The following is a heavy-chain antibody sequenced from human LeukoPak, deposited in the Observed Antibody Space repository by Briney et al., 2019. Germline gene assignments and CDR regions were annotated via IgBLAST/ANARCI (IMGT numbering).Heavy chain of an antibody. CDR1: DYSISSGYY. D-gene: IGHD6-19*01. Sequence: PSETLSLTCAVSDYSISSGYYWGWIREPPGKGLKWIGSIYHSGSTYYKPSLKSRVTMSVDTSKNQFSLKLSSVTAADTAVYYCARTYSRGSSTWFDPWGQGTLVAVSS. V-gene: IGHV4-38-2*01. J-gene: IGHJ5*02. CDR3: ARTYSRGSSTWFDP. CDR2: IYHSGST.